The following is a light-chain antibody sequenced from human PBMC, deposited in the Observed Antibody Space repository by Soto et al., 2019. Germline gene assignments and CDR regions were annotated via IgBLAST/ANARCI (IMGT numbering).Light chain of an antibody. Sequence: DIQMTQYPSYVSASVGDRVTITCRASQGIKNWLAWYQQKPGKAPNLLIYTGSSLQSGVPSRFSGSGSGTDFTLTINSLQPEDFATYYCQQAASFPITFGQGTRPEIK. CDR1: QGIKNW. J-gene: IGKJ5*01. V-gene: IGKV1-12*01. CDR2: TGS. CDR3: QQAASFPIT.